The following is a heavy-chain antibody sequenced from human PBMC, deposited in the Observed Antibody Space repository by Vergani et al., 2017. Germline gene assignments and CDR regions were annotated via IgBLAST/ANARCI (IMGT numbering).Heavy chain of an antibody. J-gene: IGHJ6*02. CDR2: INAGNGNT. V-gene: IGHV1-3*01. CDR3: ARQTTLNYYYYGLDV. Sequence: QVQLVQSGAEVKKPGASVKVSCKASGYTFTSYAMHWVRQAPGQRLEWMGWINAGNGNTKYSQKFQGRVTITRDTSASTAYMELSSLRSDDTAVYYCARQTTLNYYYYGLDVWGQGTTVTGSS. D-gene: IGHD1-1*01. CDR1: GYTFTSYA.